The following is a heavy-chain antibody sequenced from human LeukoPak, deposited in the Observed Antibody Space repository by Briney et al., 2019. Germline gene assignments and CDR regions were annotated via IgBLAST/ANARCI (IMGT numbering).Heavy chain of an antibody. CDR1: GGSISSYY. CDR2: IYYSGST. V-gene: IGHV4-39*01. CDR3: ARLVLRMYYFDY. Sequence: SETLSLTCTVSGGSISSYYWGWIRQPPGKGLEWIGSIYYSGSTYYNPSLKSRVTISVDTSKNQFSLKLSSVTAADTAVYYCARLVLRMYYFDYWGQGTLVTVFS. J-gene: IGHJ4*02. D-gene: IGHD2-15*01.